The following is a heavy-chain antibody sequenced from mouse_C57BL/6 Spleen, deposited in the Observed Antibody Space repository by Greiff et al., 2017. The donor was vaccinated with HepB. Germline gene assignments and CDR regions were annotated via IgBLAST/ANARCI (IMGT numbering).Heavy chain of an antibody. CDR1: GFTFSDYY. CDR3: AREGTGYYAMDY. CDR2: INYDGSST. Sequence: EVQRVESAGGLVQPGSSMKLSCTASGFTFSDYYMAWVRQVPEKGLEWVANINYDGSSTYYLDSLKSRFIISRDNAKNILYLQMSSLKSEDTATYYCAREGTGYYAMDYWGQGTSVTVSS. D-gene: IGHD4-1*01. V-gene: IGHV5-16*01. J-gene: IGHJ4*01.